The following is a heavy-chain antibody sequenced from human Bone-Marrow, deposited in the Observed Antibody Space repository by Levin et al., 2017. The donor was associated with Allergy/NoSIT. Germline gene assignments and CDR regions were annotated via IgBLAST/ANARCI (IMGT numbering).Heavy chain of an antibody. Sequence: ASVKVSCKASGYTFTSYAMHWVRQAPGQRLEWMGWINAGNGNTKYSQKFQGRVTITRDTSASTAYMELSSLRSEDTAVYYCARELIRFTAFDPWGQGTLVTVSS. CDR3: ARELIRFTAFDP. D-gene: IGHD3-3*01. J-gene: IGHJ5*02. V-gene: IGHV1-3*01. CDR1: GYTFTSYA. CDR2: INAGNGNT.